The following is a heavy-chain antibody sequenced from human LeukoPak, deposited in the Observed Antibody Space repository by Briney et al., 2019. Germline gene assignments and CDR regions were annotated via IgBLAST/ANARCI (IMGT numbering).Heavy chain of an antibody. D-gene: IGHD2-15*01. V-gene: IGHV1-18*04. CDR3: ARIPFGYCSGGSCYSGVDY. Sequence: GASVKVSCKASGYAFTSYGISWVRQAPGQGLEWMGWISAYNGNTNYAQKHQGRVTMTTDTSTSTAYMELRSLRSDDTAVYYCARIPFGYCSGGSCYSGVDYWGQGTLVTVSS. CDR2: ISAYNGNT. CDR1: GYAFTSYG. J-gene: IGHJ4*02.